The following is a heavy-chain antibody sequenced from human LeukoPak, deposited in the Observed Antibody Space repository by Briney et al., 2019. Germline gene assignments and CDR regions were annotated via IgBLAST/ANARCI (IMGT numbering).Heavy chain of an antibody. CDR1: GGSISSGGYY. J-gene: IGHJ4*02. D-gene: IGHD3-10*01. V-gene: IGHV4-31*03. CDR2: IYYSGST. Sequence: SETLSLTCPVSGGSISSGGYYWSWIRPHPGKGLEWIGYIYYSGSTYYNPSLKSRVTISVDTSKNQFSLKLSSVTAADTAVYYCARYYYGSGSYFDYWGQGTLVTVSS. CDR3: ARYYYGSGSYFDY.